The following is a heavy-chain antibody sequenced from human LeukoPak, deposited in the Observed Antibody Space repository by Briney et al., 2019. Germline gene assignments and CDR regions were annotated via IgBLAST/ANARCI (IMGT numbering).Heavy chain of an antibody. J-gene: IGHJ4*02. CDR2: IYSAGST. D-gene: IGHD6-6*01. V-gene: IGHV3-66*01. CDR1: GFTVSRNY. CDR3: ARVSPKAALPHFDY. Sequence: GRSLRLSCTASGFTVSRNYMSWVRQAPGKGLEWVSAIYSAGSTYYIDSVKGRFTISRDNSKNTLYLQMNRLRAEDTAVYYCARVSPKAALPHFDYWGQGTLVTVSS.